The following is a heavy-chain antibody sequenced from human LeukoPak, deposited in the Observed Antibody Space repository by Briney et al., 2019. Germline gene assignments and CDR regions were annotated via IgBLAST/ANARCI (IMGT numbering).Heavy chain of an antibody. V-gene: IGHV3-23*01. CDR2: IRGSGATT. CDR1: GFAFSSYA. CDR3: AQGARADTFRYFDL. Sequence: TGGSLRLSCAASGFAFSSYAMSWVRQAPGKGLEWVSCIRGSGATTFHADSVKGRFTISRDNSKNTLYLQMNGLRSEDTAVYYCAQGARADTFRYFDLWGRGTLVTVSS. D-gene: IGHD3-16*01. J-gene: IGHJ2*01.